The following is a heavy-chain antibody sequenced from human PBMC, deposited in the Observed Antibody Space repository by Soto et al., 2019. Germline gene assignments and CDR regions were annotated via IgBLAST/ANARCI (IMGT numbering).Heavy chain of an antibody. Sequence: SVKVSCKASGFTFTSSAVQWVRQARGQRLEWIGWIVVGSGNTNYAQKFQERVTITRDMSTSTAYMELSSLRSEDTAVYYCAVITIFGVVIDGTELDYWGQGTLVTVYS. CDR1: GFTFTSSA. CDR2: IVVGSGNT. D-gene: IGHD3-3*01. V-gene: IGHV1-58*01. CDR3: AVITIFGVVIDGTELDY. J-gene: IGHJ4*02.